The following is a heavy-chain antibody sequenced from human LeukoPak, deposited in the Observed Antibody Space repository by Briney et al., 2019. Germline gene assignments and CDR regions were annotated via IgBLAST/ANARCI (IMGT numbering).Heavy chain of an antibody. V-gene: IGHV3-30*04. D-gene: IGHD6-19*01. CDR1: GFTFSSYA. J-gene: IGHJ4*02. Sequence: GGSLRLSCAASGFTFSSYAMHWVRQAPGKGLEWVAVISYDGSNKYYADSVKGRFTISRDNSKNTLYLQMNSLRAEDTAVYYCARAETPHSSGWYTGIDYWGQGTLVTVSS. CDR2: ISYDGSNK. CDR3: ARAETPHSSGWYTGIDY.